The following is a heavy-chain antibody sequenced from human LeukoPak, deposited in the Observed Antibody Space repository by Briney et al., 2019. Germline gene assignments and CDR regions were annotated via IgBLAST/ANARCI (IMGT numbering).Heavy chain of an antibody. CDR2: IWHDGSKK. CDR3: ARAYMTPYMDV. Sequence: PGTSLRLSCAASGFTFCSYGFHWVRQPPGKGLEWVAIIWHDGSKKFYADSVKGRFAISRDSSKSTVFLQMNTLRAEDTALYYCARAYMTPYMDVWGQGTTVTVSS. D-gene: IGHD1-14*01. CDR1: GFTFCSYG. V-gene: IGHV3-33*01. J-gene: IGHJ6*03.